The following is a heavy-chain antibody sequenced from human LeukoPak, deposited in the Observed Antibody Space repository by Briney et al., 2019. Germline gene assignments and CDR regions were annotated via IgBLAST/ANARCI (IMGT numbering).Heavy chain of an antibody. CDR2: ISWNSGSI. CDR3: AKDLLSGNYGPRGAFDI. Sequence: GGSLRLSCAASGFTFDDYAMHWVRQAPGKGLEWVSGISWNSGSIGYADSVKGRFTISRDNAKNSLYLQMNSLRAEDMALYYCAKDLLSGNYGPRGAFDIWGQGTMVTVSS. CDR1: GFTFDDYA. J-gene: IGHJ3*02. V-gene: IGHV3-9*03. D-gene: IGHD4-11*01.